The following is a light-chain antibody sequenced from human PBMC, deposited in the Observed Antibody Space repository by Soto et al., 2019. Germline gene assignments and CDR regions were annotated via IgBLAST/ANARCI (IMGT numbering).Light chain of an antibody. CDR3: MQALQTLGT. J-gene: IGKJ1*01. CDR1: QSLLHSNGYNY. CDR2: LGS. V-gene: IGKV2-28*01. Sequence: DIVMTQSPLSLPVTPSEPASISCRSSQSLLHSNGYNYLDWYLQKPGQSPQLLIYLGSNRASWVPDRFSGSGSGTDFTLKISRVEAEDVGVYYCMQALQTLGTFGQGTKVEIK.